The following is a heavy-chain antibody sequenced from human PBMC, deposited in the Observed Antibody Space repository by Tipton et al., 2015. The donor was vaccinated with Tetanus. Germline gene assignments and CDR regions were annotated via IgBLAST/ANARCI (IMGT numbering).Heavy chain of an antibody. CDR2: IYESGDT. V-gene: IGHV4-39*01. CDR3: ARHQSGYFTPSDY. J-gene: IGHJ4*02. D-gene: IGHD3-3*01. Sequence: TLSLTCTVSGGSIRGGTFYWGWIRQPPGKGLEWIGSIYESGDTYYIPSLKSRVTISVDTSKNQFYLNLNSMAAADTGVYYCARHQSGYFTPSDYWGQGNLVTVSS. CDR1: GGSIRGGTFY.